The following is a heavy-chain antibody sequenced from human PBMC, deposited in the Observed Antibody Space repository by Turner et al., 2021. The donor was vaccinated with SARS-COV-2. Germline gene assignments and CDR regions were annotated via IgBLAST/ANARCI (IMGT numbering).Heavy chain of an antibody. V-gene: IGHV3-53*01. CDR3: ARDLMEVGGMDV. Sequence: EVQLVESGGGWIQPGGSLTPSCAASGFTVSSNYMSWVRQAPGKGLEWVSVIYSGGSTYYADSVKGRFTISRDNSKNTLYLQMNSLRAEDTAVYYCARDLMEVGGMDVWGQGTTVTVSS. CDR2: IYSGGST. D-gene: IGHD3-3*01. J-gene: IGHJ6*02. CDR1: GFTVSSNY.